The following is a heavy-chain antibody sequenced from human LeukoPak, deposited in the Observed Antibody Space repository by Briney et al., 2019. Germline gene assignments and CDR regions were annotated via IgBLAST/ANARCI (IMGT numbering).Heavy chain of an antibody. V-gene: IGHV4-30-4*08. CDR1: GGSISSGGYY. CDR2: IYYSGST. Sequence: SETLSLTCTVSGGSISSGGYYWRWIRQPPGKGLEWIGYIYYSGSTYYNPSLKSRVTISVDTSKNQFSLKLSSVTAAGTAVYYCARVVGATLWAFDIWGQGTMVTGSS. CDR3: ARVVGATLWAFDI. D-gene: IGHD1-26*01. J-gene: IGHJ3*02.